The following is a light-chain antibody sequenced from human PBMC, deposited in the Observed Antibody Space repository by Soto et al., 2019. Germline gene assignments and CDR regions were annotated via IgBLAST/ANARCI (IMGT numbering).Light chain of an antibody. J-gene: IGKJ4*01. CDR3: QQRSNWLT. CDR1: QSVSSF. V-gene: IGKV3-11*01. CDR2: DAS. Sequence: EIVLTQSPATLSLSPGDRATLSCRASQSVSSFLAWYQQKPGQAPRLLIYDASNRATGIPARFSGSGSGTFFTLTISILEPEYFAVYYCQQRSNWLTFGGGTKVESK.